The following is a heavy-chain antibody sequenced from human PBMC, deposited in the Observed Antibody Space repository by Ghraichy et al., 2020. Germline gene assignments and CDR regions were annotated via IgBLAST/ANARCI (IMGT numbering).Heavy chain of an antibody. J-gene: IGHJ6*02. CDR3: ARATYYYGMDV. Sequence: SETLSLTCAVYGGSFSGYYWSWIRQPPGKGLEWIGEINHSGSTNYNPSLKSRVTISVDTSKNQFSLKLSSVTAADTAVYYCARATYYYGMDVWGQGTTVTVSS. V-gene: IGHV4-34*01. CDR2: INHSGST. D-gene: IGHD4-11*01. CDR1: GGSFSGYY.